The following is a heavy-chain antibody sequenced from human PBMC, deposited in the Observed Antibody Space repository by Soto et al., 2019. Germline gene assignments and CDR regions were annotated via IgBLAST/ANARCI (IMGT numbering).Heavy chain of an antibody. CDR3: ARAGTRYYYYYGMDV. Sequence: TSETLSLTCAVYGGSFSGYYWSWIRQPRGKGLEWIGEINHSGSTNYNPSLKSRVTISVDTSKNQFSLKLSSVTAADTAVYYCARAGTRYYYYYGMDVWGQGTTVTVSS. CDR2: INHSGST. CDR1: GGSFSGYY. V-gene: IGHV4-34*01. J-gene: IGHJ6*02. D-gene: IGHD1-1*01.